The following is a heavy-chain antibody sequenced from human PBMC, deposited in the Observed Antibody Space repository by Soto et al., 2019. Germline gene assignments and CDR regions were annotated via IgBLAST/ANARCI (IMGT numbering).Heavy chain of an antibody. CDR1: GFTFSSYS. CDR3: ARDFRGPGSLHAFDI. Sequence: GGSLRLSCAASGFTFSSYSMNWVRQAPGKGLEWVSYISSSSSTIYYADSVKGRFTISRDNAKNSLYLQMNSLRDEDTAVYYCARDFRGPGSLHAFDIGGQGTMVTVSS. CDR2: ISSSSSTI. V-gene: IGHV3-48*02. J-gene: IGHJ3*02. D-gene: IGHD3-10*01.